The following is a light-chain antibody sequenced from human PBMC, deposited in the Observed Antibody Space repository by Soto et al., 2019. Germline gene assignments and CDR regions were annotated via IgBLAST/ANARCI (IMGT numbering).Light chain of an antibody. CDR1: QDISSW. V-gene: IGKV1-5*01. CDR2: DAS. J-gene: IGKJ1*01. Sequence: ILMTQSPPTLSASVGDRVIITCRASQDISSWLAWYQQKPGKAPKVLIFDASSLESGVPSRFSGSGSGTEFTLTISSLQPDDLATYYCQQYSSYSKTFGQGTKVDIK. CDR3: QQYSSYSKT.